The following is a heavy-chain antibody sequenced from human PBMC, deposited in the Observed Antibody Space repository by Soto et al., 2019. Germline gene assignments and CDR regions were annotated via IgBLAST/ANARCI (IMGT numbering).Heavy chain of an antibody. CDR2: IYSGGST. CDR3: ARDMYYYESSGSY. Sequence: GGSLRLSCAASGLIVSSNYMSWVRQAPGKGLEWVSVIYSGGSTYYADSVKGRFTISRDNSKNTLYLQMNSLRAEDTAVYYCARDMYYYESSGSYWGQGTLVTVSS. J-gene: IGHJ4*02. CDR1: GLIVSSNY. V-gene: IGHV3-53*01. D-gene: IGHD3-22*01.